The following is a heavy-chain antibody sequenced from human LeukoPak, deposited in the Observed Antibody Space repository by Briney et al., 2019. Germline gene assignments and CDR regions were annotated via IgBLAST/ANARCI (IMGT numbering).Heavy chain of an antibody. CDR1: GFSFSFYA. D-gene: IGHD6-6*01. CDR2: IWYDGSNS. CDR3: VRDNGPEQLALDL. J-gene: IGHJ5*02. V-gene: IGHV3-33*01. Sequence: GGSLRLSCAASGFSFSFYAMHWVRQAPGKGLEWLTFIWYDGSNSYYADSVKGRFTISRDNSKNTLFLQMNSLRVEDTAVYYCVRDNGPEQLALDLWGQGTLVTVSS.